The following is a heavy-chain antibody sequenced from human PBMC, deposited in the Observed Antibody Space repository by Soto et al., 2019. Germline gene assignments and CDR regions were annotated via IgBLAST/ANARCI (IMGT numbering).Heavy chain of an antibody. Sequence: GGSLRLSCAASGFTFSSYGMHWVRQAPGKGLEWVAVISYDGSNKYYVDSVKGRFTISRDNSKNTLYLQMNSLRAEDTAVYYCAKDRIQLWLPLYYYYYGMDVWGQGTTVTVSS. CDR2: ISYDGSNK. CDR1: GFTFSSYG. J-gene: IGHJ6*02. V-gene: IGHV3-30*18. CDR3: AKDRIQLWLPLYYYYYGMDV. D-gene: IGHD5-18*01.